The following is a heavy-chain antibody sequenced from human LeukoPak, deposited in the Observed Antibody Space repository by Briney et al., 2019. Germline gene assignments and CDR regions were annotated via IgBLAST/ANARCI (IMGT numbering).Heavy chain of an antibody. J-gene: IGHJ6*04. CDR2: INTDGSTT. D-gene: IGHD3-10*02. V-gene: IGHV3-74*01. CDR3: AELGITMIGGV. Sequence: GRSMRLSCVDAAFTFSRYWMHWVRQAPGEGLVWVSRINTDGSTTTYADSVKGRFTISRDNARNTLYLQMSTLRAEDTAVYYCAELGITMIGGVWGKGTTVTTSS. CDR1: AFTFSRYW.